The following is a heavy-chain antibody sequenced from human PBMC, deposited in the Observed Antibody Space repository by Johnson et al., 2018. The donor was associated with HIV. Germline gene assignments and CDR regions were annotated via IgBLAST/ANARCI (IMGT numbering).Heavy chain of an antibody. CDR2: MWYDGSNK. D-gene: IGHD1-26*01. CDR3: ASLGGSYSLDI. CDR1: GFIFSSYG. J-gene: IGHJ3*02. V-gene: IGHV3-33*01. Sequence: QVQLVESGGGVVQPGGSLRLSCAASGFIFSSYGMHWVRQAPGKGLEWVAGMWYDGSNKFYADAVKGRFTISRDNSKNSLYLQMNSRRAEDTAVYYCASLGGSYSLDIWGQGTMVTVSS.